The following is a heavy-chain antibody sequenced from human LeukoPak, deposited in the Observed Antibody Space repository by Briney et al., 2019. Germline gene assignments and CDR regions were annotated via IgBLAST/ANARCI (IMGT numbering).Heavy chain of an antibody. D-gene: IGHD3-10*01. CDR3: ARESGYYYGSGSQSHFDY. V-gene: IGHV3-13*01. CDR1: GFTFSSYD. J-gene: IGHJ4*02. CDR2: IGTAGDT. Sequence: GGSLRLSCAASGFTFSSYDMHWVRQATGKGLEWVSAIGTAGDTYYPGSVKGRFTISRENAKNSLYLQMNSLRAEDTAVYYCARESGYYYGSGSQSHFDYWGQGTLVTVSS.